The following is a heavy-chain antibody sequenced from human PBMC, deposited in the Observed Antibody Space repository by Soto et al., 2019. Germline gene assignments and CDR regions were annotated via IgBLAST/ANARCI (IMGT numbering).Heavy chain of an antibody. CDR1: GYTFTSYG. J-gene: IGHJ6*03. CDR2: ISAYNGNT. Sequence: ASVKVSCKASGYTFTSYGISWVRQAPGQGLEWMGWISAYNGNTNYAQKLQGRVTMTTDTSTSTAYMELRSLRSDDTAVYYCARDSARPSGRYYDYIWGSYNYYYYYMDVWGKGTTVTVSS. D-gene: IGHD3-16*01. V-gene: IGHV1-18*01. CDR3: ARDSARPSGRYYDYIWGSYNYYYYYMDV.